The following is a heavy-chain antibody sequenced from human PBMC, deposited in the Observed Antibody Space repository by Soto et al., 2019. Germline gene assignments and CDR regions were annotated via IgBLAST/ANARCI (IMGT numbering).Heavy chain of an antibody. J-gene: IGHJ4*02. CDR3: AKGPLPIAVVEAYCFDY. CDR2: IAYDGSNK. D-gene: IGHD6-19*01. Sequence: QVQLEEPGGGVVQPGRSLRLSCAASGFTFSSYGIHRVRQAPGKGLECVAVIAYDGSNKYYADSVKGRFTISRDNSKHSLYLHMNRLTAEDTDVYYCAKGPLPIAVVEAYCFDYGGQGTLVTVCS. CDR1: GFTFSSYG. V-gene: IGHV3-30*18.